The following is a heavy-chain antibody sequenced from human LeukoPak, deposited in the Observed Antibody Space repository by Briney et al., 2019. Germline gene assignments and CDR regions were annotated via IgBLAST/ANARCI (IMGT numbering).Heavy chain of an antibody. Sequence: ASVKVSCKASGYTFTSYGISWVRQAPGQGLEWMGWISGYNGNTNYAQKLQGRVTMTTDTSTSTAYMELRSLRSDDTAVYYCARDEMATSYFDYWGQGTLVTVSS. D-gene: IGHD5-24*01. CDR1: GYTFTSYG. J-gene: IGHJ4*02. V-gene: IGHV1-18*01. CDR2: ISGYNGNT. CDR3: ARDEMATSYFDY.